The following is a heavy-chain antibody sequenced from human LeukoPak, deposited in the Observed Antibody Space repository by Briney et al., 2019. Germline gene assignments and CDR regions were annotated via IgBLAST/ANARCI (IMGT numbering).Heavy chain of an antibody. J-gene: IGHJ4*02. CDR3: ARANIPSYYDFWSGYQKPYYFDY. D-gene: IGHD3-3*01. V-gene: IGHV1-18*01. Sequence: ASVKVSCKASGYTFTSYGISWVRQAPGQGLEWMGWICAYNGNTNYAQKLQGRVTMTTDTSTSTAYMELRSLRSDDTAVYYCARANIPSYYDFWSGYQKPYYFDYWGQGTLVTVSS. CDR2: ICAYNGNT. CDR1: GYTFTSYG.